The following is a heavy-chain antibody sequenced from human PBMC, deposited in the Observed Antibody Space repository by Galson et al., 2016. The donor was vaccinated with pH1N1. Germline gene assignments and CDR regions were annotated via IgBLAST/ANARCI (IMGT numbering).Heavy chain of an antibody. Sequence: SLRLSCAASGFTFSSYGFHWVRQAPGKGLEWVAVISYDGSNKYYADSVKGRFTISRDNSKNTLYLQMNSLRAEDTAVYYCAKVVRGSSWPSFDYWGQGTLVTVS. V-gene: IGHV3-30*18. CDR3: AKVVRGSSWPSFDY. CDR2: ISYDGSNK. J-gene: IGHJ4*02. D-gene: IGHD6-13*01. CDR1: GFTFSSYG.